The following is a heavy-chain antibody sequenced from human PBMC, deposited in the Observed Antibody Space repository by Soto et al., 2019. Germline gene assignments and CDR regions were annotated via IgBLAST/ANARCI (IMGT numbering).Heavy chain of an antibody. CDR1: GASISGFY. V-gene: IGHV4-4*07. CDR2: IYATGTT. D-gene: IGHD1-1*01. CDR3: VRDGTKSLRDWFDP. J-gene: IGHJ5*02. Sequence: SETLSLTCTVSGASISGFYWSWIRKSAGNGLEWIGRIYATGTTDYNPSLKSRVMMSVDTSKKQFPLKLRSVTAADTAVYYCVRDGTKSLRDWFDPWGQGISVTVS.